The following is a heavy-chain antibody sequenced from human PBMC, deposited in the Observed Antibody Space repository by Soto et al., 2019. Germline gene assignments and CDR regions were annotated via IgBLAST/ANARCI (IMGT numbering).Heavy chain of an antibody. J-gene: IGHJ6*02. CDR1: GFTFSSYS. V-gene: IGHV3-48*02. CDR3: ARDRYCSGGSCYNYYYGMDV. Sequence: GGSLRLSCAASGFTFSSYSMNWVRQAPGKGLEWVSYISSSSSTIYYADSVKGRFTISRDNAKNSLYLQMNSLRDEDTAVYYCARDRYCSGGSCYNYYYGMDVWGQGTTVTVSS. CDR2: ISSSSSTI. D-gene: IGHD2-15*01.